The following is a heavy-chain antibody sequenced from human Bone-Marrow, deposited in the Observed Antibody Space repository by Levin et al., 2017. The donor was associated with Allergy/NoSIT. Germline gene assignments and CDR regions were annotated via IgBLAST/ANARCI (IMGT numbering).Heavy chain of an antibody. J-gene: IGHJ4*02. CDR3: AKMGTSWYGDGFFDY. D-gene: IGHD6-13*01. CDR2: ITGNSANI. Sequence: GGSLRLSCAASGFTFDDSAMHWVRQAPGKGLEWVSSITGNSANIRYADSVKGRFTISRDNAKNSLYLQMNSLRGEDTALYYCAKMGTSWYGDGFFDYWGQGTLVTVSS. V-gene: IGHV3-9*01. CDR1: GFTFDDSA.